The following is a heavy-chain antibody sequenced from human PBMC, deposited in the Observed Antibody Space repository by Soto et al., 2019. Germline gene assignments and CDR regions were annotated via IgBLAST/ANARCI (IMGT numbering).Heavy chain of an antibody. CDR1: GGSISSGGYY. Sequence: QVQLQESGPGLVKPSQTLSLTCTVSGGSISSGGYYWSWIRPHPGKGLEWIGYIYYSGSTYYNPSLKSRVTISVDTSKNQFSLKLSSVTAADTPVYYCARAGHCSGGSCYSGVDYWGQGTLVTVSS. CDR3: ARAGHCSGGSCYSGVDY. CDR2: IYYSGST. J-gene: IGHJ4*02. V-gene: IGHV4-31*03. D-gene: IGHD2-15*01.